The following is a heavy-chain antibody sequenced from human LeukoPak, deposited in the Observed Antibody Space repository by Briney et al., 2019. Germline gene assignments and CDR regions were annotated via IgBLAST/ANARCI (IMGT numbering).Heavy chain of an antibody. CDR2: IIPIFGTA. Sequence: SVKVSCKASGGTFSSYAISWVRQAPGQGLEWMGGIIPIFGTANYAQKFQGRVTITADESTSTAYMELSSLRSEDTAVYYCARGRQYYDSSGYPSYFDYWGQGTLVTVSS. CDR3: ARGRQYYDSSGYPSYFDY. V-gene: IGHV1-69*13. J-gene: IGHJ4*02. D-gene: IGHD3-22*01. CDR1: GGTFSSYA.